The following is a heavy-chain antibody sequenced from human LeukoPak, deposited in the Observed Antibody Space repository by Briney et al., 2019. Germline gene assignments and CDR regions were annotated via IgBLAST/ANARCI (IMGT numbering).Heavy chain of an antibody. J-gene: IGHJ5*02. D-gene: IGHD6-19*01. CDR2: FDPEDGEK. V-gene: IGHV1-24*01. Sequence: GASVKVSCKVSGYTLTELSMHWVRQAPGKGLEWMGGFDPEDGEKIYAQKYHGRAIMAEDTSTDTAHMELSSLRSEDTAVYYCATGPLISRSSGWSVLDPWGQGTLVTVSS. CDR3: ATGPLISRSSGWSVLDP. CDR1: GYTLTELS.